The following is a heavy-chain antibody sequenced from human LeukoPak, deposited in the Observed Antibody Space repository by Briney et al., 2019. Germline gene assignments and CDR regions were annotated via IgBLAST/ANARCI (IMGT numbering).Heavy chain of an antibody. CDR2: INWNSGSI. V-gene: IGHV3-9*01. J-gene: IGHJ4*02. CDR3: ARANHYDEGYYFDL. D-gene: IGHD3-22*01. Sequence: GRSLRLSCAASGFTFDDYAMHWVRQVPGKGLEWVSGINWNSGSIDYADSVKGRFTISRDNAKNSLYLQMNSLRAEDTALYYCARANHYDEGYYFDLWGQGTLVIVSS. CDR1: GFTFDDYA.